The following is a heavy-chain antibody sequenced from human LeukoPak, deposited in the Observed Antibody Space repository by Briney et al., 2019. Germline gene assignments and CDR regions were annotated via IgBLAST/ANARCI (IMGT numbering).Heavy chain of an antibody. D-gene: IGHD3-3*01. CDR3: TTGFWSGYSRTLRDV. CDR2: IKSKTDGGTT. V-gene: IGHV3-15*01. Sequence: GGSLRLSCAASGFTFSNAWMSWVRQAPGKGLEWVGRIKSKTDGGTTDYAAPVKGRFTISRDDSKNTLYLQMNSLKTEDTAVYYCTTGFWSGYSRTLRDVWGKGTTVTVSS. J-gene: IGHJ6*04. CDR1: GFTFSNAW.